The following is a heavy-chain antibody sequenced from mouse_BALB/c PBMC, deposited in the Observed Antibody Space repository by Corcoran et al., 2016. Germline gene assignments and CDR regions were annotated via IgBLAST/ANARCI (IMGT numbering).Heavy chain of an antibody. CDR3: ARWDWYCDV. CDR1: GFNIKDTY. CDR2: IDPANGNT. J-gene: IGHJ1*01. V-gene: IGHV14-3*02. Sequence: EVQLQQSGAELVKPGASVKLSCTASGFNIKDTYMHWVKQRTEQGLEWIGRIDPANGNTKYDPKFQGKATITADTSSNTAYLQLSSLTSEDTAVEYCARWDWYCDVWGAGTTVTVSS.